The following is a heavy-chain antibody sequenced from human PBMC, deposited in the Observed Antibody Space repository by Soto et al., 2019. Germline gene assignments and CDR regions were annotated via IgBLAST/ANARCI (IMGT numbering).Heavy chain of an antibody. CDR1: GYTFTSYG. CDR3: ARTCGSFPFYWFDP. Sequence: ASVKVSCKASGYTFTSYGISWVRQAPGQGLEWMGWISAYNGNTNYAQKLQGRVTMTTDTSTSTAYMELRSLRSDDTAVYYCARTCGSFPFYWFDPWGQGTRVTASS. V-gene: IGHV1-18*04. D-gene: IGHD2-21*01. J-gene: IGHJ5*02. CDR2: ISAYNGNT.